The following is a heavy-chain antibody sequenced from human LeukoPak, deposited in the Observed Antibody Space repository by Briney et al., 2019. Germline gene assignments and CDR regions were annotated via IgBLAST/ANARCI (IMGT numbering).Heavy chain of an antibody. J-gene: IGHJ6*04. CDR1: GFTFSSYS. CDR2: ISSSSSYI. D-gene: IGHD3-10*02. Sequence: GGSLRLSCAASGFTFSSYSMNWVRQAPGKGLEWVSSISSSSSYIYYADSVKGRFTISRDNAKNSLYLQMNSLRAEDTAVYYCAELGITMIGGVGGKGTTVTISS. CDR3: AELGITMIGGV. V-gene: IGHV3-21*01.